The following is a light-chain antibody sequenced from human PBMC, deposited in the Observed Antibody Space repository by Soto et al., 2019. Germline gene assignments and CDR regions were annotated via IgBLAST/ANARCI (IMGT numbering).Light chain of an antibody. CDR2: DTS. J-gene: IGLJ2*01. CDR1: SGAVTSGHS. CDR3: LLSYNGARRV. Sequence: QAVVTQEPSLTVSPGGTVTLTCGSSSGAVTSGHSPSWLQQKPGQAPTTLIFDTSNTHAWTTARFSGSLLGGKAALTLSGAQPEDEAEYYCLLSYNGARRVFGGGTKLTVL. V-gene: IGLV7-46*01.